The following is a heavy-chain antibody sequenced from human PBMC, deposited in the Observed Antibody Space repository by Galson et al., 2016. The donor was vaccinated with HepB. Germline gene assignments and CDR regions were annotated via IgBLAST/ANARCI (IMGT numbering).Heavy chain of an antibody. CDR1: GFTFGRYA. J-gene: IGHJ4*02. CDR2: ISGDGGST. V-gene: IGHV3-23*01. CDR3: ARFTQEWLDRVYYFDY. D-gene: IGHD6-19*01. Sequence: SLRLSCAASGFTFGRYAMSWVRQAPGKGLEWVSAISGDGGSTYYAGSVQGRFTSARDRSTNTMYLQMNSLRTGDTAVYYCARFTQEWLDRVYYFDYWGRGTLLTVSS.